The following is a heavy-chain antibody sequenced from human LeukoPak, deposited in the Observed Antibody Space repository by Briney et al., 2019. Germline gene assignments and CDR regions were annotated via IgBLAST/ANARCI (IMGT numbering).Heavy chain of an antibody. V-gene: IGHV4-61*08. J-gene: IGHJ3*02. CDR2: IYYSGST. D-gene: IGHD4-17*01. Sequence: PSQTLSLTCTVSGGSISSGGYCWSWIRQHPGKGLEWIGYIYYSGSTNYNPSLKSRVTISVDTSKNQFSLKLSSVTAADTAVYYCERDYADALDIWGQGTMVTVSS. CDR3: ERDYADALDI. CDR1: GGSISSGGYC.